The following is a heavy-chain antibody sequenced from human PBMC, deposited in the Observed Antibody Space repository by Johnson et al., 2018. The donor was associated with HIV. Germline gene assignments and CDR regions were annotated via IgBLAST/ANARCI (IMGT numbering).Heavy chain of an antibody. V-gene: IGHV3-30*02. D-gene: IGHD5-12*01. CDR3: AKDFSGYSGYGDAFDI. J-gene: IGHJ3*02. CDR2: IRYDGSNK. Sequence: QVLLVESGGGVVQPGGSLRLSCAASGFTFSSYAMHWVRQAPGTGLEWVAFIRYDGSNKYFADSVKGRFTISRDNSKNTLYLQMNSLRAEDTAVYYCAKDFSGYSGYGDAFDIWGQGTMVTVSS. CDR1: GFTFSSYA.